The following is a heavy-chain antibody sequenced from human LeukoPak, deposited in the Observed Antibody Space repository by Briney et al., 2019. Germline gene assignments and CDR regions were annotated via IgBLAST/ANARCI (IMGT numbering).Heavy chain of an antibody. J-gene: IGHJ4*02. CDR1: GFTFSSHA. D-gene: IGHD5-18*01. V-gene: IGHV3-23*01. Sequence: GGSLRLSCAASGFTFSSHAMSWVRQAPGRGLELVSALSGSCVSTYYADSVKGRFTISRDIFKNTLYLQMNSLRAEDTAVYYCAKAPANYVDTAMGTFDYWGQGTLVTVSS. CDR2: LSGSCVST. CDR3: AKAPANYVDTAMGTFDY.